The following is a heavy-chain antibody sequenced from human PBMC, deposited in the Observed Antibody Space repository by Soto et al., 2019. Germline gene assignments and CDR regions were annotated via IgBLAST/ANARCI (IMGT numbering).Heavy chain of an antibody. CDR1: GYTFTGHY. Sequence: ASVKVSCKASGYTFTGHYIHWVRQAPEQGPEWMGEIGPESGATRYAQRFQGRVTMTRDMSITTVYMELNNLSPDDTAVYYCGRGRSGQIVVFYWGQGTTVTVYS. CDR2: IGPESGAT. J-gene: IGHJ4*02. V-gene: IGHV1-2*02. CDR3: GRGRSGQIVVFY. D-gene: IGHD1-26*01.